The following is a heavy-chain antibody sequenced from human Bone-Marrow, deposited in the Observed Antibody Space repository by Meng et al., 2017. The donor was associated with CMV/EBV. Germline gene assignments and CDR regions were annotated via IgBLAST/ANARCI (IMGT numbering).Heavy chain of an antibody. Sequence: GGSLRLPCSASGFTFSSYSMNWVRQAPGKGLEWVSSMSSSSSYIYYADSVKGRFTISRDNAKNSLYLQMNSLRAEDTAAYYCARDRTGTKALDDWGQGTLVTVSS. V-gene: IGHV3-21*01. CDR2: MSSSSSYI. CDR1: GFTFSSYS. D-gene: IGHD1-7*01. J-gene: IGHJ4*02. CDR3: ARDRTGTKALDD.